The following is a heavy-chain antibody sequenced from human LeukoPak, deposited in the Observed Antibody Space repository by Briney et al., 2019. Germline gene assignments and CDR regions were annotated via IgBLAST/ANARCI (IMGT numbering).Heavy chain of an antibody. CDR1: GFTFSSYA. CDR2: ISYDGSNK. CDR3: ARDRGQLDNYYYYGMDV. V-gene: IGHV3-30-3*01. J-gene: IGHJ6*02. Sequence: PGRSLRLSCAASGFTFSSYAMHWVRQAPGKGLEWVAVISYDGSNKYYADSVKGRFTISRDNSKNTLYLQVNSLRAEDTAVYYCARDRGQLDNYYYYGMDVWGQGTTVTVSS. D-gene: IGHD6-13*01.